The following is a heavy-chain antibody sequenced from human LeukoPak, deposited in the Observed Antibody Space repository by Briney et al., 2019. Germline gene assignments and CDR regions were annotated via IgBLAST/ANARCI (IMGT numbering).Heavy chain of an antibody. D-gene: IGHD4-17*01. Sequence: GRSLRLSWAAAGCTVSSYAMSGVGQARGKGVERGAFISYDGSNKYYADSVKGRFTISRDNSKNTLYLQMNSLRAEDTAVYYCARGGHDYGDYGSDYWGQGTLVTVSS. CDR2: ISYDGSNK. CDR1: GCTVSSYA. V-gene: IGHV3-30-3*01. J-gene: IGHJ4*02. CDR3: ARGGHDYGDYGSDY.